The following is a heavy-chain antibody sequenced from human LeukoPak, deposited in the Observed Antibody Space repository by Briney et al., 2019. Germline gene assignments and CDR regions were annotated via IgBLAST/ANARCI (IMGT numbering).Heavy chain of an antibody. V-gene: IGHV1-18*01. CDR2: ISAYNGNT. Sequence: ASVKVSCKASGYTFTSYGISWVRQAPGQGLEWMGWISAYNGNTNYAQKLQGRVTMTTDTSTSTAYMELRSLRSDDTAAYYCARLSGIAVAGLFGMDVWGQGTTVTVSS. J-gene: IGHJ6*02. CDR1: GYTFTSYG. CDR3: ARLSGIAVAGLFGMDV. D-gene: IGHD6-19*01.